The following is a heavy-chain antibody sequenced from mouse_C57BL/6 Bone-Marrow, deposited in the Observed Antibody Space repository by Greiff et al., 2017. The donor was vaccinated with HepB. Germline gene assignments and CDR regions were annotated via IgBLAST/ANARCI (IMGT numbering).Heavy chain of an antibody. V-gene: IGHV2-2*01. D-gene: IGHD1-1*01. CDR2: IWSGGST. CDR3: ARGDYYGSSDGYFDV. Sequence: QVQLQQSGPGLVQPSQSLSITCTVSGFSLTSYGVHWVRQSPGKGLEWLGVIWSGGSTDYNAAFISRLSISKDNSKSQVFFKMNSLQADDTAIYYCARGDYYGSSDGYFDVWGTGTTVTVSS. CDR1: GFSLTSYG. J-gene: IGHJ1*03.